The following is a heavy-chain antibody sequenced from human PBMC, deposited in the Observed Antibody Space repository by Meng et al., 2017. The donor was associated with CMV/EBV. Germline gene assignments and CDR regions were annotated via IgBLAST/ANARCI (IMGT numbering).Heavy chain of an antibody. CDR1: GGSISSGDYY. CDR2: IYYSGST. Sequence: HVQAQESGPGLGKPTQTLSLTCPVSGGSISSGDYYWSWIRQPPGKGLEWIGYIYYSGSTYYNPSLKSRVTISVDTSKNQFSLKLSSVTAADTAVYYCARVMGPNRTPYYFDYWGQGTLVTVSS. J-gene: IGHJ4*02. V-gene: IGHV4-30-4*08. CDR3: ARVMGPNRTPYYFDY. D-gene: IGHD1-14*01.